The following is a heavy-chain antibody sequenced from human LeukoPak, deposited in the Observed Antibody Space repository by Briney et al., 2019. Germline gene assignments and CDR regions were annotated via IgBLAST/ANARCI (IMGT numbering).Heavy chain of an antibody. CDR2: ISWNSGSL. CDR3: AGGTYYYYGMDV. Sequence: PGVSLRLSCAASGFSFDDYAMHWVRQAPGKGLEWVSGISWNSGSLDYADSVKGRFTISRDNAKNSLYLQMNSLKAEDTALYYCAGGTYYYYGMDVWGQGTTVTVSS. V-gene: IGHV3-9*01. J-gene: IGHJ6*02. CDR1: GFSFDDYA. D-gene: IGHD1-1*01.